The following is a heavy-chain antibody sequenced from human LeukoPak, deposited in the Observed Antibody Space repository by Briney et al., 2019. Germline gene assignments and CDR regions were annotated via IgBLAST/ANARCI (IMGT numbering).Heavy chain of an antibody. CDR2: INHSGST. Sequence: SETLSLTCAVYGGSFSGYYWSWIRQPPGEGLEWIGEINHSGSTNYNPSLKSRVTISVDTSKNQFSLKLSSVTAADTAVYYCVTYYFDSSGPKKNYWGQGTLVTVSS. CDR3: VTYYFDSSGPKKNY. CDR1: GGSFSGYY. J-gene: IGHJ4*02. D-gene: IGHD3-22*01. V-gene: IGHV4-34*01.